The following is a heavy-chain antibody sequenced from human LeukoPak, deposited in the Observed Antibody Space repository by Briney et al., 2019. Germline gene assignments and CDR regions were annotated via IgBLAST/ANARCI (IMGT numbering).Heavy chain of an antibody. CDR2: ISGDGDFT. V-gene: IGHV3-43*02. J-gene: IGHJ4*02. Sequence: PGGSLRLSCAASGLTFDDYAMHWVRQTRGKALEWVSLISGDGDFTYYADSVKGRFTISRDNNKNSLYLQMNSLRPEDTALYYCVKEGGSLDYWGQGTLVTVSS. CDR3: VKEGGSLDY. CDR1: GLTFDDYA. D-gene: IGHD1-26*01.